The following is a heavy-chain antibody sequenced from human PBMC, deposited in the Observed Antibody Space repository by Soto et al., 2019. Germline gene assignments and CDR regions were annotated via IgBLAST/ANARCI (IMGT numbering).Heavy chain of an antibody. CDR1: GFTFSSYA. J-gene: IGHJ6*02. Sequence: EVQLLESGGGLVQPGGSLRLSCAASGFTFSSYAMSWVRQAPGKGLEWVSAISGSGGTTYYTDSVKGRFTISRDNSNTTLYLQMNSLRVEDTAVYYCAKYCSSTSCLVVYGMYVWGQGATVTGSS. D-gene: IGHD2-2*01. CDR2: ISGSGGTT. V-gene: IGHV3-23*01. CDR3: AKYCSSTSCLVVYGMYV.